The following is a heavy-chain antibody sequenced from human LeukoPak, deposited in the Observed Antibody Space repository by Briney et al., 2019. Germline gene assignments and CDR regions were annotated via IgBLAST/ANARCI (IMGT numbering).Heavy chain of an antibody. CDR1: GFTFSDYN. J-gene: IGHJ4*02. CDR3: ARGPSGYHNT. V-gene: IGHV3-21*01. Sequence: GGSLRLSCVGSGFTFSDYNMTWVRQAPGKGLEWVSSVMYNTLHIYYADSVKGRFTISRDNSKNTLYLQMNSLRAEDTAVYYCARGPSGYHNTGGQGTLVTVSS. D-gene: IGHD5-12*01. CDR2: VMYNTLHI.